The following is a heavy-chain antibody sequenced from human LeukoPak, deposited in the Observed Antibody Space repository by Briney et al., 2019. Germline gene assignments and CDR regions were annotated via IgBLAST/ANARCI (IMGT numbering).Heavy chain of an antibody. D-gene: IGHD6-13*01. V-gene: IGHV4-31*03. J-gene: IGHJ4*02. CDR1: GGSISSGGYY. Sequence: ASETLSLTCTVSGGSISSGGYYWSWIRQHPGKGLEWIGYIYYSGSTYYNPSLKSRVTISVDTSKNQFSLKLSSVTAADTAVYYCARGSHAAGMYYFDYWGQGTLVTVSS. CDR3: ARGSHAAGMYYFDY. CDR2: IYYSGST.